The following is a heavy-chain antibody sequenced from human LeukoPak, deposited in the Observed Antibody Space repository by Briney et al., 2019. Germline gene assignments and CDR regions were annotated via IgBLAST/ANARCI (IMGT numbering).Heavy chain of an antibody. CDR1: GGSIGSCY. J-gene: IGHJ3*02. V-gene: IGHV4-59*01. CDR3: ARADFWGAFDI. D-gene: IGHD3-3*01. CDR2: FYYTGST. Sequence: ASETLSLTCTVSGGSIGSCYWSWIRQPPGKGLEWIGYFYYTGSTNYNPSLKSRVTISADTSKTQFSLKLNSVTAADTAVYYCARADFWGAFDIWGQGTMVTVSS.